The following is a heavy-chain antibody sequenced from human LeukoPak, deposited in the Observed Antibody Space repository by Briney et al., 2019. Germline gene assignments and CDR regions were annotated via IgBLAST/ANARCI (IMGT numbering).Heavy chain of an antibody. CDR1: GFTFSNYD. CDR2: ISSGSSTI. CDR3: ARGSGKITIFGVPY. D-gene: IGHD3-3*01. J-gene: IGHJ4*02. Sequence: GGSLRLSCAASGFTFSNYDMNWVRQAPGKGLEWVSSISSGSSTIYYADSVKGRFTISRDNAKNSLYLQMTSLRAEDTAVYYRARGSGKITIFGVPYWGQGTLVTVSS. V-gene: IGHV3-48*01.